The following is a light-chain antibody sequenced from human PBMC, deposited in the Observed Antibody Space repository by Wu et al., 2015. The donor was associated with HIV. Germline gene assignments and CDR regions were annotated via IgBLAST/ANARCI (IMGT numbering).Light chain of an antibody. V-gene: IGKV1-5*03. CDR2: GAS. CDR3: QQYKGFST. Sequence: DIQLIQSPSTLSAPVGHTITITCRASEDINTWLAWYQQKPGTAPKRVISGASPLENGVPSKFRNTGSGTEFTLTITNLQPDDSATYYCQQYKGFSTFGQGTKVEIK. J-gene: IGKJ1*01. CDR1: EDINTW.